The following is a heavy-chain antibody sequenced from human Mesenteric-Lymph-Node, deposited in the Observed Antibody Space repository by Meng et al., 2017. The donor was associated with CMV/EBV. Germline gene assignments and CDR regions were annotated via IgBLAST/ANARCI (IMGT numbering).Heavy chain of an antibody. V-gene: IGHV3-49*04. CDR3: TRIAAALDY. CDR2: IRSKAYGGTT. Sequence: GESLKISCTASGFTFGDYAMSWVRQAPGKGLEWVGFIRSKAYGGTTEYAASVKGRFTISRDDSKSIAYLQMNSLKTEDTAVYYCTRIAAALDYWGQGTLVTVSS. J-gene: IGHJ4*02. D-gene: IGHD6-13*01. CDR1: GFTFGDYA.